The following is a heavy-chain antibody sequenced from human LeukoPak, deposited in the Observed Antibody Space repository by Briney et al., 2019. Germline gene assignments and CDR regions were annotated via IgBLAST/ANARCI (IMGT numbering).Heavy chain of an antibody. V-gene: IGHV3-49*04. CDR1: GFTFGDYA. J-gene: IGHJ6*03. CDR3: SRGPSVATLYYYYTDV. D-gene: IGHD5-12*01. Sequence: PGGSLRLSCTASGFTFGDYAMSWVRQAPGKGLEWVGFIRSKGYDGTTEYAASVKGRFTISRDDSKSIAYLQMHSLKTEDTAVYYCSRGPSVATLYYYYTDVWGKGTTVTISS. CDR2: IRSKGYDGTT.